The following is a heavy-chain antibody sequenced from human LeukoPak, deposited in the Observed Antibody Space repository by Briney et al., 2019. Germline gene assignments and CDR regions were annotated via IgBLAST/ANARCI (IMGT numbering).Heavy chain of an antibody. CDR3: AKAFSRPYYFDY. J-gene: IGHJ4*02. CDR1: GFNFTGSA. CDR2: IRSKANNYAT. V-gene: IGHV3-73*01. D-gene: IGHD6-13*01. Sequence: GGSLRLSCAASGFNFTGSAIHWVRQASGKGLEWVGRIRSKANNYATAYAASMKGRVTISRDDLKSTAYVQMNSLKIEDTAVYYCAKAFSRPYYFDYWGQGTLVTVSS.